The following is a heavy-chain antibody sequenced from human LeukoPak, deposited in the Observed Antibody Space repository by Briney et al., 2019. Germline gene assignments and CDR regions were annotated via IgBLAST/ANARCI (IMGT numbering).Heavy chain of an antibody. CDR3: TSFGSYRLYY. D-gene: IGHD3-16*02. CDR2: IKSKTDGGTT. J-gene: IGHJ4*02. Sequence: GGSLRLXCAASGFTYSNAWMSWVRRAPGKGLEWVGRIKSKTDGGTTDYAAPVKGRFTISRDDTKNTLYLQMNSLKTEDTAVYYCTSFGSYRLYYWGQGTLVTMSS. CDR1: GFTYSNAW. V-gene: IGHV3-15*01.